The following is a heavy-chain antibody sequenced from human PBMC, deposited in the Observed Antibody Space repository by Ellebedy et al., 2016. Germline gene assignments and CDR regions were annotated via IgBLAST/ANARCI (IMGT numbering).Heavy chain of an antibody. V-gene: IGHV4-39*07. Sequence: SETLSLTXTVSGGSISSSSYYWGWIRQPPGMGLEWIGSIYYSGSTYYNPSLKSRVTISVDTSKNQFSLKLGSVTAADTAVYYCARCGWYSGSYQGERKYYYYGMDVWGQGTTVTVSS. D-gene: IGHD1-26*01. CDR1: GGSISSSSYY. CDR3: ARCGWYSGSYQGERKYYYYGMDV. CDR2: IYYSGST. J-gene: IGHJ6*02.